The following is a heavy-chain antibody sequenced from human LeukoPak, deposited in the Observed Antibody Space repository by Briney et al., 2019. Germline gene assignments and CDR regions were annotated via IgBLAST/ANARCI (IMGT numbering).Heavy chain of an antibody. V-gene: IGHV3-64*01. CDR1: GFTFSSYA. Sequence: GGSLRLSCAASGFTFSSYAMHWVRQAPGKGLEYVSAISSNGGSTYYANSVKGRFTISRDNSKNTLYLQMGSLRAEDMAVYYCARDRGYSYGPPDAFDIWGQGTMVTVSS. J-gene: IGHJ3*02. CDR3: ARDRGYSYGPPDAFDI. D-gene: IGHD5-18*01. CDR2: ISSNGGST.